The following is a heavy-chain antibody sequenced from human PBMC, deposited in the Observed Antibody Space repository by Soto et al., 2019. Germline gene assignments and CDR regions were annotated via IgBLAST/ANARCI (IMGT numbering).Heavy chain of an antibody. CDR1: VFTFNRYG. CDR3: ARTRSAWSDFHYYSLDV. D-gene: IGHD1-26*01. J-gene: IGHJ6*02. Sequence: LXLSCAAFVFTFNRYGMHWVRQVPGNGLEWVAFISYDSTKTYYADSVKGRFTISRDNSNSALYVQMNSLTGEDTAVYYCARTRSAWSDFHYYSLDVWGQGTTVTVYS. CDR2: ISYDSTKT. V-gene: IGHV3-30*03.